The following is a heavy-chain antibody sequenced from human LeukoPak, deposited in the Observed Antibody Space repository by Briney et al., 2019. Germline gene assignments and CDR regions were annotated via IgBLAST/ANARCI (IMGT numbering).Heavy chain of an antibody. V-gene: IGHV2-70*11. CDR3: ARNYGGSFYFDY. CDR2: IDWDDDK. Sequence: PGPALVKPTQTLTLTCTFSGFSLSTSGVCVTWIRQPPGKALEWLARIDWDDDKYYSTSVKTRLTISKDTSKNQVVLTMTNMDPVDTATYYCARNYGGSFYFDYWGQGTLVTVSS. D-gene: IGHD1-26*01. J-gene: IGHJ4*02. CDR1: GFSLSTSGVC.